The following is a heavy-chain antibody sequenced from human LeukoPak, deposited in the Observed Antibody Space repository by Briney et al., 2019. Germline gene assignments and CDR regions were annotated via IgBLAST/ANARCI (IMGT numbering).Heavy chain of an antibody. Sequence: SETLSLTCTVSGYSISSGYYWGWIRQPPGKGLEWIGSIYHSGSTYYNPSLKSRVTISVDTSKNQFSLKLSSVTAADTAVYYCARDYYDILTGYHWFDPWGQGTLVTVSS. V-gene: IGHV4-38-2*02. J-gene: IGHJ5*02. D-gene: IGHD3-9*01. CDR3: ARDYYDILTGYHWFDP. CDR2: IYHSGST. CDR1: GYSISSGYY.